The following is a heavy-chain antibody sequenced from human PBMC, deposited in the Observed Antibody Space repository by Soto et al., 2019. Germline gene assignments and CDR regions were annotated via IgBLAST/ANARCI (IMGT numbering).Heavy chain of an antibody. D-gene: IGHD1-26*01. CDR3: ARDRLGATGDD. V-gene: IGHV1-18*01. CDR2: ISAYNANT. CDR1: GYTFTSYG. Sequence: DSVKVSCKASGYTFTSYGISWVRQAPGQGLEWMGWISAYNANTNYAQKLQGRVTMTTDTSTSTSYMELRSLRSDDTAVYFCARDRLGATGDDWGQGTLVTVSS. J-gene: IGHJ4*02.